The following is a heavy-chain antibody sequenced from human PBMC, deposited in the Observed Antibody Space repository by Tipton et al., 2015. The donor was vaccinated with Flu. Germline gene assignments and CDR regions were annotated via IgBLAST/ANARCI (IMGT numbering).Heavy chain of an antibody. CDR2: ISVTTGGT. Sequence: SLRLSCQGSRLTFKSYAMSWVRQAPGKGLQWVSGISVTTGGTYYADSVKGRFTISRDSSKNTLYLQMNSLRPDDTAVYYCTNAGGHVYSGYPYYFYAMDVWGQGTTVSVAS. CDR3: TNAGGHVYSGYPYYFYAMDV. V-gene: IGHV3-23*01. J-gene: IGHJ6*02. CDR1: RLTFKSYA. D-gene: IGHD5-12*01.